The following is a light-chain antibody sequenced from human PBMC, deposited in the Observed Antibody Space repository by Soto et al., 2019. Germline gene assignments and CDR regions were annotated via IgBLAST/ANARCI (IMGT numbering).Light chain of an antibody. Sequence: DIPMTQSPSSLSASVGDRVTITCRASQGISNLLGWFQHKPGKAPKRLIYAASSSQGGVPSRFSGSGSGTEFTLTITGLQPEDFADYYCLQHNTYPYTFGQGTKLEIK. V-gene: IGKV1-17*01. CDR1: QGISNL. J-gene: IGKJ2*01. CDR2: AAS. CDR3: LQHNTYPYT.